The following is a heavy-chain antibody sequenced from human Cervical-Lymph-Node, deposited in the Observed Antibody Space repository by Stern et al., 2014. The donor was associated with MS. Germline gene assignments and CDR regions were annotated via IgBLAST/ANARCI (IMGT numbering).Heavy chain of an antibody. Sequence: QVTLKESGPTLVKPTETLTLTCTFSGFSLRTTGLGVGWIRQPPGQALEWLAFIYWDDDKRYSPSLKSRLTITKDTSKSQVVLTMTDMDPLDTATYYCARGLIPSSTWFCNWFDPWGQGTLVTVSS. CDR3: ARGLIPSSTWFCNWFDP. V-gene: IGHV2-5*02. D-gene: IGHD6-13*01. CDR1: GFSLRTTGLG. J-gene: IGHJ5*02. CDR2: IYWDDDK.